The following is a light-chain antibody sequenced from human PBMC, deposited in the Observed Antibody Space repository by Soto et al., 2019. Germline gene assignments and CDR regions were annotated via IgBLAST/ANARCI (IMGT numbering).Light chain of an antibody. CDR2: EVS. CDR3: MQSTQLPPT. V-gene: IGKV2D-29*01. CDR1: QSLLGSDGKTY. J-gene: IGKJ5*01. Sequence: EIVMTQPPLSLSVTPGQPASISCKSSQSLLGSDGKTYLSWYLQKPGHPPQLLIFEVSNHFSGVSDRFSGSGSGTDFTLEISRVETDDVGIYYCMQSTQLPPTFGQVTRLAIK.